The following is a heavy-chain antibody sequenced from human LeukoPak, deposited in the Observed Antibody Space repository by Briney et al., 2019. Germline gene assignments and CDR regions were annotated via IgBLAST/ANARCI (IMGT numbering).Heavy chain of an antibody. CDR3: ARGRRVAGTYYYGMDV. CDR2: MNPNSGNT. D-gene: IGHD6-19*01. CDR1: GYTFTSYD. V-gene: IGHV1-8*01. Sequence: ASVKVSCKASGYTFTSYDTNWVRQATGQGLEWMGWMNPNSGNTGYAQKFQGRVTMTRNTSISTAYMELSSLRSEDTAVYYCARGRRVAGTYYYGMDVWGQGTTVTVSS. J-gene: IGHJ6*02.